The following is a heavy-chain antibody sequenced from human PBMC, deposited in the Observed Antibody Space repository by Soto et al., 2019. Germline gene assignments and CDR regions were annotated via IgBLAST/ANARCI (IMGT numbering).Heavy chain of an antibody. J-gene: IGHJ4*02. CDR1: GFTFNAYW. D-gene: IGHD3-10*01. CDR3: ARENYGSGGYDF. Sequence: EVQLVESGGGLVRPGGSLRLSCAASGFTFNAYWMHWVRQTPGKGLVWVSLINGDGSSTTYADSVKGRFTNSRDNAKNTLLVQMNSLRAEDTAVYYRARENYGSGGYDFWGQGTLVTVSS. CDR2: INGDGSST. V-gene: IGHV3-74*01.